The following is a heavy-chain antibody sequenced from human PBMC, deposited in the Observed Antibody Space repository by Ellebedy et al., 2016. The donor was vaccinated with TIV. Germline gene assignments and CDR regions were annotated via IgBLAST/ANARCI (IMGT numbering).Heavy chain of an antibody. D-gene: IGHD1-1*01. V-gene: IGHV4-4*07. J-gene: IGHJ5*01. CDR2: IYTSGST. CDR1: GGSISSSC. Sequence: SETLSLTXNFSGGSISSSCWAWIRQPAGKGLEWIGRIYTSGSTNYNPSLKSRVTMPIDTSKNQFSLNLNSVTAADTAVYYCARRTTTGAYNWFDSWGQGTLVTVSS. CDR3: ARRTTTGAYNWFDS.